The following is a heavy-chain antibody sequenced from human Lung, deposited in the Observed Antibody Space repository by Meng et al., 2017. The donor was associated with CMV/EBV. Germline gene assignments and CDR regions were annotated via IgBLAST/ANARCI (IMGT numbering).Heavy chain of an antibody. Sequence: FNDYGMRWGRQAPGKGLEWVAVTWFTGSTKSYAGVVRRRLTISRDNSKNMVFLQMASLRADDTAVHYCTRPPRLLAATGRGGGHYFDYWGQGTLVTVSS. CDR1: FNDYG. CDR3: TRPPRLLAATGRGGGHYFDY. J-gene: IGHJ4*02. D-gene: IGHD6-13*01. CDR2: TWFTGSTK. V-gene: IGHV3-33*01.